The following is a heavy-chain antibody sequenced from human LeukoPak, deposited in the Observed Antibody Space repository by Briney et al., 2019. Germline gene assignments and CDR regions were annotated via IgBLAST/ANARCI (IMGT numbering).Heavy chain of an antibody. D-gene: IGHD6-19*01. V-gene: IGHV1-69*04. J-gene: IGHJ6*02. CDR2: IIPILGIA. Sequence: SVKVSCKASGGTFSSYAISWVRQAPGQGLEWMGRIIPILGIANYAQKFQGRVTITADKSTSTAYMELSSLRSEDTAVYYCGREAAVAGGYYYGMDVWGQGTTVTVSS. CDR3: GREAAVAGGYYYGMDV. CDR1: GGTFSSYA.